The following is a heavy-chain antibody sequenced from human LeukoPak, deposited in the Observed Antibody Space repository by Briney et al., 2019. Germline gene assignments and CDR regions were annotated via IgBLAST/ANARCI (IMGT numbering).Heavy chain of an antibody. CDR3: AKTRTSIAARPLLGFDY. J-gene: IGHJ4*02. V-gene: IGHV3-23*01. CDR2: IHGGGDVT. CDR1: GFTFNNYA. Sequence: GGSLRLSCVASGFTFNNYAMNWVRQAPETGLEWVSTIHGGGDVTYYVDSVKGRFTISRDNSKNTLYLQMNSLRAEDTAVYYCAKTRTSIAARPLLGFDYWGQGTLVTVSS. D-gene: IGHD6-6*01.